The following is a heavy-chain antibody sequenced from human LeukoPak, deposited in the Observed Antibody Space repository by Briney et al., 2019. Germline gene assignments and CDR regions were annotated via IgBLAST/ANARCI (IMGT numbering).Heavy chain of an antibody. CDR3: ARVALGSWYFDL. Sequence: GASVKVSCKASGYTFTTYANSWVRQAPGQGLEWMGWISTYNGNTNYAQKFQGRVTLTTDTSTRTPYMDLRSLRSDDTAVYHCARVALGSWYFDLWGRGTLVTVSS. CDR2: ISTYNGNT. V-gene: IGHV1-18*01. D-gene: IGHD2-15*01. CDR1: GYTFTTYA. J-gene: IGHJ2*01.